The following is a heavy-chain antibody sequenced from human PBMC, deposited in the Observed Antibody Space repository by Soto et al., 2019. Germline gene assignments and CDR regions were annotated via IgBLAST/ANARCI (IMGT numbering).Heavy chain of an antibody. V-gene: IGHV2-5*02. CDR3: AHSLIPNWGSRGAFDY. CDR1: GFSLSTSGVG. CDR2: IYWDDDK. J-gene: IGHJ4*02. Sequence: QITLKESGPTLVKPTQTLTLTCTFSGFSLSTSGVGVGWIRQPPGKALEWLALIYWDDDKRYSPSLKSRLTNTKDTSKHQVVITMTNMDPVDTATYYCAHSLIPNWGSRGAFDYWGQGTLVTVSS. D-gene: IGHD7-27*01.